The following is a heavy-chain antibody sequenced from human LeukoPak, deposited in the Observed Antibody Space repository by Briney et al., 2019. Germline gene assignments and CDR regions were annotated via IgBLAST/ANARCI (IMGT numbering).Heavy chain of an antibody. D-gene: IGHD6-13*01. CDR2: INHSRST. CDR3: ARVGLMSYSRMGFDY. J-gene: IGHJ4*02. CDR1: GGSFSGYY. V-gene: IGHV4-34*01. Sequence: SETLSLTCAVYGGSFSGYYWSWIRQPPGKGLEWIGEINHSRSTNYNPSLKSRVTISVDTSKNQFSLKLSSVTAADTAVYYCARVGLMSYSRMGFDYWGQGTLVTVSS.